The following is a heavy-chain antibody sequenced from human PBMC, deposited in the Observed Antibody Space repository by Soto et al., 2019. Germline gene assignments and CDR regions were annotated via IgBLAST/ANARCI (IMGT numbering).Heavy chain of an antibody. CDR2: INHSGRT. J-gene: IGHJ4*01. V-gene: IGHV4-30-2*01. CDR3: ASWLVGAPFDS. Sequence: GGSIRSGDYYWSWIRQPPGKGLEWIGEINHSGRTNFNPSLKSRVTISVDRSKNQFSLKLRSVTAADTGVYYCASWLVGAPFDSWGHGTLVTVSS. D-gene: IGHD1-26*01. CDR1: GGSIRSGDYY.